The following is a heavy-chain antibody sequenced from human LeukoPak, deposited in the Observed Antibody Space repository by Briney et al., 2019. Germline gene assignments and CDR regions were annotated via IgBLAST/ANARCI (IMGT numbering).Heavy chain of an antibody. CDR2: IYYSGST. D-gene: IGHD2-21*02. V-gene: IGHV4-30-4*01. CDR1: GGSISSGDYY. Sequence: PSQTLSLTCTVSGGSISSGDYYWSWIRQPPGKGLEWIGYIYYSGSTYYNPSLKSRVTISVDTSKNQFSLKLISVTAADTAVYYCARGPPYIVVVTAIGFFDYWGQGTLVTVSS. CDR3: ARGPPYIVVVTAIGFFDY. J-gene: IGHJ4*02.